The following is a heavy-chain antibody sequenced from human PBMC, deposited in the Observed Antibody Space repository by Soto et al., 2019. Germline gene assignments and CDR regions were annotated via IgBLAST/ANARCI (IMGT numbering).Heavy chain of an antibody. V-gene: IGHV3-23*01. J-gene: IGHJ6*03. CDR3: AKDWGTKYYYYYYYMDV. D-gene: IGHD1-7*01. CDR2: ISGSGGST. CDR1: GFTFSSYA. Sequence: GGSLRLSCAASGFTFSSYAMSWVRQAPGKGLEWVSAISGSGGSTYYADSVKGRFTISRDNSKNTLYLQMNSLRAEDTAVYYCAKDWGTKYYYYYYYMDVWGKGTTVTVSS.